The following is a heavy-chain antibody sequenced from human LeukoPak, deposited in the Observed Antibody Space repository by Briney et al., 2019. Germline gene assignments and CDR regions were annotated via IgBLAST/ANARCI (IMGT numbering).Heavy chain of an antibody. D-gene: IGHD6-19*01. CDR3: ARVGSGWYPFDY. J-gene: IGHJ4*02. V-gene: IGHV4-59*01. CDR1: GGSISSYY. CDR2: IYYSGST. Sequence: SETLSLTCTVSGGSISSYYWIWIRQPPGKGLEWIGYIYYSGSTNYNPSLKSRVTISVDTSKNQFSLNLSSVTAADTAVYYCARVGSGWYPFDYWGQGTLVTVSS.